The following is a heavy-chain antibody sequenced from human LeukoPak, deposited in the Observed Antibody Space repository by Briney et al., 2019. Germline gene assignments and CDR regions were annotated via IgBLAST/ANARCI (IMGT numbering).Heavy chain of an antibody. J-gene: IGHJ3*02. CDR1: GFTFSSYG. D-gene: IGHD1-14*01. V-gene: IGHV3-30*18. CDR3: AKDLVTDLWAFDI. CDR2: ISYDGSNK. Sequence: PGRSLRLSCAASGFTFSSYGMHWVRQAPGKGLEWVAVISYDGSNKYYADSVKGRFTISRDNSKNTLYLQMNSLRAEDTAVYYCAKDLVTDLWAFDIWGQGTMVTVSS.